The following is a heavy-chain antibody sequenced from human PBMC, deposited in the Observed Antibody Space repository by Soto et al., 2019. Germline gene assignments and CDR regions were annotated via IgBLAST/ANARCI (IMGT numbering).Heavy chain of an antibody. D-gene: IGHD3-22*01. CDR1: GVSISSGGYY. CDR2: IYYSGRT. J-gene: IGHJ4*02. V-gene: IGHV4-31*03. Sequence: SETLSLTCTVPGVSISSGGYYWSWIRQHPGKGLECIGYIYYSGRTYYNPSLKSRVTISVDTSKNQFSLKLNSVTAADTAVYYCARGGGTYYYDSSGYNSLGYWGQGTLVTVSS. CDR3: ARGGGTYYYDSSGYNSLGY.